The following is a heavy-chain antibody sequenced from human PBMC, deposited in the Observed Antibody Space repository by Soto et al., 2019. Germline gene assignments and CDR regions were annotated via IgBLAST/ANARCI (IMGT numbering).Heavy chain of an antibody. CDR3: ATYDEYYYDSSGYPNLGY. J-gene: IGHJ4*02. CDR1: GFTFSSYA. CDR2: ISGSGGST. D-gene: IGHD3-22*01. V-gene: IGHV3-23*01. Sequence: GGSLRLSCAASGFTFSSYAMSWVRQAPGKGLEWVSAISGSGGSTYYADSVKGRFTISRDNSKNTLYLQMNSLRAEDTAVYYCATYDEYYYDSSGYPNLGYWGQGTLVTVSS.